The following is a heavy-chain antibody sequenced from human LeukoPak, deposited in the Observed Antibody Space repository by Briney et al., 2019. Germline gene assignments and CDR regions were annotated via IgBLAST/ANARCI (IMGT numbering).Heavy chain of an antibody. D-gene: IGHD3-3*01. CDR3: AKVRLEMTY. V-gene: IGHV3-23*01. CDR1: GFTFSSYA. Sequence: GGCPRLSCAASGFTFSSYAMSWVRQAPGKGLEWVSAISGSGGSTYCADSVKGRFTISRDNSKNTLYLQMNSLRAEDTAVYYCAKVRLEMTYWGQGTLVTVSS. CDR2: ISGSGGST. J-gene: IGHJ4*02.